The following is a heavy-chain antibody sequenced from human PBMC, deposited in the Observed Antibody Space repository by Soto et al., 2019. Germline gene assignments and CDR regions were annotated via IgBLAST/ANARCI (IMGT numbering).Heavy chain of an antibody. CDR1: GGSLSAYY. CDR3: ALAPAAHILH. D-gene: IGHD2-2*01. Sequence: QVQLQQWGAGLLKPSETLSLTCAVYGGSLSAYYWSWIRQPPGKGLEWIGEINPSGTTNYNPSLKSRVTISVDTSKNQFSLKLSSVTAADTAVYHCALAPAAHILHWGQGTLVTVS. J-gene: IGHJ1*01. CDR2: INPSGTT. V-gene: IGHV4-34*01.